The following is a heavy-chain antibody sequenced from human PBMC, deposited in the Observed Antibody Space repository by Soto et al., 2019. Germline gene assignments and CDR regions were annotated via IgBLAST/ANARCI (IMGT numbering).Heavy chain of an antibody. CDR1: GGSISSSSYY. CDR3: ARRGSATVTTVSWFDP. J-gene: IGHJ5*02. D-gene: IGHD4-17*01. Sequence: QLQLQESGPGLVKPSETLSLTCTVSGGSISSSSYYWGWIRQPPGKGLEWIGSIYYSGSTYYNPSLKSRVTISVDTSKTQFSLKLSSVTAADTAVYYCARRGSATVTTVSWFDPWGQGTLVTVSS. CDR2: IYYSGST. V-gene: IGHV4-39*01.